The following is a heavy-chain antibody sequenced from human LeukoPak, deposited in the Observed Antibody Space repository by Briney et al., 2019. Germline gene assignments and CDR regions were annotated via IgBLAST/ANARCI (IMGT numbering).Heavy chain of an antibody. CDR1: GGSISSSSYY. Sequence: PSETLSLTCTVSGGSISSSSYYWGWIRQPPGKGLEWIGSIYYSGSTYYNPSLKSRVTISVDTSKNQFSLKLSSVTAADTAVYYCARGGGMTTVTNFDYWGQGTLVTVSS. CDR2: IYYSGST. D-gene: IGHD4-17*01. CDR3: ARGGGMTTVTNFDY. J-gene: IGHJ4*02. V-gene: IGHV4-39*01.